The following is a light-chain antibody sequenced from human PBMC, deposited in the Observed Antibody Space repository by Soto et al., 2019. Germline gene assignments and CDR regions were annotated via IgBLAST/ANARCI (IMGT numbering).Light chain of an antibody. CDR1: QSGSSSY. CDR2: GAS. CDR3: QQYGSSPHT. J-gene: IGKJ3*01. V-gene: IGKV3-20*01. Sequence: EIVLTQSPGTLSLSPGKRATLSCRASQSGSSSYLAWYQQKPGQAPRLLIYGASSRATGIPDRFSGSGSGTDFTLTISRLEPEDFAVYYCQQYGSSPHTFGPGTKVDIK.